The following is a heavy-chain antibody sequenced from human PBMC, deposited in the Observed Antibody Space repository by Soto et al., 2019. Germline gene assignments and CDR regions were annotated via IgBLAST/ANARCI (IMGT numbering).Heavy chain of an antibody. J-gene: IGHJ3*02. CDR1: GFTFSSYE. V-gene: IGHV3-48*03. CDR2: ISSSGSTI. CDR3: ARDHKWSDAFDI. D-gene: IGHD2-15*01. Sequence: QTGGSLRLSCAASGFTFSSYEMNWVRQAPGKGLEWVSYISSSGSTIYYADSVKGRFTISRDNAKNSLYLQMNSLRAEDTAVYYCARDHKWSDAFDIWGQGTMVTVSS.